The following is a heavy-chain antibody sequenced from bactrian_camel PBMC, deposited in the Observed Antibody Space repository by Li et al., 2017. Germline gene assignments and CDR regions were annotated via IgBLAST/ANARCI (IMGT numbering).Heavy chain of an antibody. V-gene: IGHV3S6*01. D-gene: IGHD2*01. CDR2: FYTAGSDT. CDR3: AATRGPLPVRSVFEEGRYNY. CDR1: GFIGRPNC. J-gene: IGHJ4*01. Sequence: HVQLVESGGGSVRPGGSLRLSCAVSGFIGRPNCMAWFRQVSGKEREAIAAFYTAGSDTYYADSVMGRITISQDDANNTVYLQMDSLKPEDTATYYCAATRGPLPVRSVFEEGRYNYWGQGTQVTVS.